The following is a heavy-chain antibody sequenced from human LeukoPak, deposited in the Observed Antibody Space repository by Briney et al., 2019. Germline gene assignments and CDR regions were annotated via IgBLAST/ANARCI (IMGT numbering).Heavy chain of an antibody. V-gene: IGHV4-59*01. CDR3: ARGEPYYYGSGTLVDYFDY. CDR2: ISYSGST. Sequence: SETLSLSCTVSGGSISSYYWSWIRQPPGKGLEWIGYISYSGSTNYNPSLKSRVTISVDTSKNQFSLKLNSVTAADTAVYYCARGEPYYYGSGTLVDYFDYWDQGTLVTVSS. J-gene: IGHJ4*02. D-gene: IGHD3-10*01. CDR1: GGSISSYY.